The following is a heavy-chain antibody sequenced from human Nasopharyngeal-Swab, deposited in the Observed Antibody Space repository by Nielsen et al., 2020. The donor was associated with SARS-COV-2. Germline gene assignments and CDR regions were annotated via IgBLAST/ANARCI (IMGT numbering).Heavy chain of an antibody. Sequence: WIRQSPSRGLEWLGRTYYRSKWYNDYAVSVKSRITINPDTSKNQFSLQLNSVTPEDTAVYYCARDGIAAAGYYYYYYGMDVWGQGTTGTVSS. D-gene: IGHD6-13*01. CDR3: ARDGIAAAGYYYYYYGMDV. V-gene: IGHV6-1*01. CDR2: TYYRSKWYN. J-gene: IGHJ6*02.